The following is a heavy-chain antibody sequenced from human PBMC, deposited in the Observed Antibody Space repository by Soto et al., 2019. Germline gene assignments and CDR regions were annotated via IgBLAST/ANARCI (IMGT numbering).Heavy chain of an antibody. D-gene: IGHD5-18*01. CDR1: GFTFSSHG. Sequence: PGRSLRLSCAASGFTFSSHGMHWVRQAPGKGLEWEAVIWYDGSNKYYADSVKGRFTISRDNSKNTLYLQMNSLSAEDTAVYYCAREDTAMGGYYYYGMDVWGQGTTVTVSS. CDR3: AREDTAMGGYYYYGMDV. V-gene: IGHV3-33*01. J-gene: IGHJ6*02. CDR2: IWYDGSNK.